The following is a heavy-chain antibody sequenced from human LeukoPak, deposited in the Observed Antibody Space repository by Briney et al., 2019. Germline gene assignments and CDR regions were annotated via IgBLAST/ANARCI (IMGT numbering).Heavy chain of an antibody. CDR3: AKGQYSRSSVIGY. D-gene: IGHD6-6*01. CDR2: ITSDGSNE. CDR1: GFTFSKYG. V-gene: IGHV3-30*18. J-gene: IGHJ4*02. Sequence: PGGSLRLSCADSGFTFSKYGTHWVRQAPRKGLEGVAVITSDGSNEYYADSVKGGFTISRDNSKTTVFLQMNNLRAEDAAVYYCAKGQYSRSSVIGYWGQGTLVTVFS.